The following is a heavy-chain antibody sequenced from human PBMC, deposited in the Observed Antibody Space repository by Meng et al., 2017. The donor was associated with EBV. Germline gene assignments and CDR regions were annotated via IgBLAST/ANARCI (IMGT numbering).Heavy chain of an antibody. J-gene: IGHJ4*02. CDR1: GGSITTPNYY. CDR2: FYSVATT. V-gene: IGHV4-39*07. D-gene: IGHD4-17*01. CDR3: VRGYDYGDYVDY. Sequence: QLRRQDSGPGLVMPSATLAFFCTVSGGSITTPNYYWGCIRQPPGRGLEWIGTFYSVATTSYNPSLQSRLTISVDTSNNQFSLRLSSVTAADTAIYYCVRGYDYGDYVDYWGQGTLVTVSS.